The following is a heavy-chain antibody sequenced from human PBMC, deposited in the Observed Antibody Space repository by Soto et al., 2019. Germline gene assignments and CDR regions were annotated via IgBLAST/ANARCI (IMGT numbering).Heavy chain of an antibody. J-gene: IGHJ4*02. CDR1: GGSFSGYY. CDR3: ARGVGDSSSSIDY. CDR2: INHSGST. D-gene: IGHD6-6*01. V-gene: IGHV4-34*01. Sequence: KTSETLSLTCAVYGGSFSGYYWSWIRQPPGKGLEWIGEINHSGSTNYNPSLKSRVTISVDTSKNQFSLKLSSVTAADTAVYYCARGVGDSSSSIDYWGQGTLVTVSS.